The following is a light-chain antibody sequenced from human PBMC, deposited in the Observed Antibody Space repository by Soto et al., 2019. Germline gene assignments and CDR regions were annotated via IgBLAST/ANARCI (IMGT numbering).Light chain of an antibody. J-gene: IGKJ4*01. CDR2: GTS. V-gene: IGKV3-15*01. CDR1: KSFSSN. Sequence: ELVMTQSPATLSVSPGERDTLSCRASKSFSSNVAWYQQKPGQAPRLLIYGTSTRVTGIPARFSGSGSRTEFTPTISSLQSEDFAVYYCQQYYNWPLTFGGGTKVEIK. CDR3: QQYYNWPLT.